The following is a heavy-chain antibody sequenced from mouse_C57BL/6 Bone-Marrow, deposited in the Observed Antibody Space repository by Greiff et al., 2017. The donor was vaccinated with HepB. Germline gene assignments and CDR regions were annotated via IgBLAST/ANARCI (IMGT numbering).Heavy chain of an antibody. Sequence: EVQVVESGGGLVKPGGSLKLSCAASGFTFSSYAMSWVRQTPEKRLEWVATISDGGSYTYYPDNVKGRFTISRDNAKNNLYLQMSHLKSEDTAMYYCASPSDYREAWFAYWGQGTLVTVSA. CDR2: ISDGGSYT. CDR1: GFTFSSYA. J-gene: IGHJ3*01. V-gene: IGHV5-4*01. CDR3: ASPSDYREAWFAY. D-gene: IGHD2-14*01.